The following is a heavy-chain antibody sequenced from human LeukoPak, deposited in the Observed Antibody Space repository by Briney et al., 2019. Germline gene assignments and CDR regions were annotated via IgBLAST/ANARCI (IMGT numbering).Heavy chain of an antibody. Sequence: SETLSLTCTVSGGSISSYYWSWIRQPAGKGLEWIGRIYTSGSTNYNPSLKSRVTMSVDTSKNQFSLKLSSVTAADTAVYYCARDRCGLGYCSSTSCYVPNWFDPWGQGTLVTVSS. CDR2: IYTSGST. CDR1: GGSISSYY. J-gene: IGHJ5*02. D-gene: IGHD2-2*01. V-gene: IGHV4-4*07. CDR3: ARDRCGLGYCSSTSCYVPNWFDP.